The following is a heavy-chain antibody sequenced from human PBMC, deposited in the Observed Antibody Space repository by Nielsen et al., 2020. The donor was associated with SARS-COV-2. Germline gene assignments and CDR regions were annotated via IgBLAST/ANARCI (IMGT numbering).Heavy chain of an antibody. CDR1: GFTFSSYG. V-gene: IGHV3-30*19. Sequence: GGSLRLSCAASGFTFSSYGMHWVRQAPGKGLEWVAVIWYDGSNKYYADSVKGRFTISRDNSKNTLYLQMNSLRAEDTAVYYCARDLSGMRFYFDYWGQGTLVTVSS. CDR3: ARDLSGMRFYFDY. CDR2: IWYDGSNK. J-gene: IGHJ4*02. D-gene: IGHD2/OR15-2a*01.